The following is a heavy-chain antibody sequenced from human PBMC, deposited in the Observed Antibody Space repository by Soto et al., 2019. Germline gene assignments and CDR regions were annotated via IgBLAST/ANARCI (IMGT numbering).Heavy chain of an antibody. V-gene: IGHV4-39*01. Sequence: SETLSLTCTVSGGSISSSSYYWGWIRQPPGKGLEWIGSIYYSGSTYYNPSLKSRVTISVDTSKNQFSLKLSSVTAADTAVYYCARLDYGDGGAFDIWGQGTMVTVSS. CDR2: IYYSGST. J-gene: IGHJ3*02. D-gene: IGHD4-17*01. CDR1: GGSISSSSYY. CDR3: ARLDYGDGGAFDI.